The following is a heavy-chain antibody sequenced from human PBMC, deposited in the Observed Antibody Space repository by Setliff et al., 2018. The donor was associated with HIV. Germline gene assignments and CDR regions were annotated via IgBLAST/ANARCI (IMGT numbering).Heavy chain of an antibody. CDR3: ARRGSYRGSYAFDY. Sequence: ASVKVSCKASGYIFVNFKIHWVRQSPGQGLEWMGVVNPTGGTTYIEKLRGRVTMTTDTSTSSSYMELSNLTSDDTAVYYCARRGSYRGSYAFDYWGQGTPVTVSS. D-gene: IGHD3-16*02. CDR2: VNPTGGT. J-gene: IGHJ4*02. V-gene: IGHV1-46*04. CDR1: GYIFVNFK.